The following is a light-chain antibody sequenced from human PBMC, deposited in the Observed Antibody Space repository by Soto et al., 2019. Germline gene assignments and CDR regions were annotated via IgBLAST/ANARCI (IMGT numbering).Light chain of an antibody. CDR3: QQRSNWPLT. J-gene: IGKJ5*01. V-gene: IGKV3-11*01. CDR1: QSVSSY. CDR2: DAS. Sequence: EIVLTQSPATQSLSPGERATLSCRASQSVSSYLAWYQQKPGQAPRLLIYDASNRATGIPARFSGSGSGTDFTLTISSLEPEDFAVYYCQQRSNWPLTFGQGTRLEIK.